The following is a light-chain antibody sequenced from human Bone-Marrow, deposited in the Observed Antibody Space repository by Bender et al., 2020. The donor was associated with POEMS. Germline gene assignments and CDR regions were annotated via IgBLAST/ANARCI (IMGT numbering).Light chain of an antibody. CDR2: DDR. CDR1: NVGGTS. CDR3: QVWDSSSDYRV. V-gene: IGLV3-21*04. J-gene: IGLJ3*02. Sequence: YVLTQPPSVSVAPGDTARITCGGDNVGGTSVHWYQQEPGLAPVMIIFDDRDRPSGIPERFSASNSGNTATLIISRVEPGDEADYYCQVWDSSSDYRVFGGGTKLTVL.